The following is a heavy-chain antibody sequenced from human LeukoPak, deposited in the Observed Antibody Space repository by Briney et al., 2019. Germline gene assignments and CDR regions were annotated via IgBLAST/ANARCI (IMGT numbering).Heavy chain of an antibody. Sequence: SETLSLTCTVSGGSINNYYWNWIRQPPGKGLEWIGYIYYSGSASYNPSLKSRVTISVDTSKSQFSLKLSSVTAADTAVYYCAGRQRTTIFRVVTLLDDWGQGTLVTVSS. CDR2: IYYSGSA. J-gene: IGHJ4*02. V-gene: IGHV4-59*01. CDR1: GGSINNYY. CDR3: AGRQRTTIFRVVTLLDD. D-gene: IGHD3-3*01.